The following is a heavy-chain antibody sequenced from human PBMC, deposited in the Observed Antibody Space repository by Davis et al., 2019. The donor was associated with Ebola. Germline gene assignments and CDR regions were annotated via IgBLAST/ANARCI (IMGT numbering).Heavy chain of an antibody. D-gene: IGHD3-10*01. CDR1: GFTFSSYG. V-gene: IGHV3-23*01. CDR3: ARDRYYTIDV. CDR2: ISGSGGRT. J-gene: IGHJ6*02. Sequence: GESLKISCAASGFTFSSYGMSWVRQAPGKGLEWVSGISGSGGRTYYADSVKGRFTISRDNAKNTLYLQMNSLRAEDTAVYYCARDRYYTIDVWGQGTTVTVSS.